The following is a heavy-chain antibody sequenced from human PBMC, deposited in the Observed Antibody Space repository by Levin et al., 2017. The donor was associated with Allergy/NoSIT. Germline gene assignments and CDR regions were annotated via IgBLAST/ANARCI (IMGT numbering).Heavy chain of an antibody. CDR2: INNDGSVT. CDR1: GFTFSTYW. CDR3: ARDSGSGSYKVDQ. J-gene: IGHJ4*02. Sequence: GGSLRLSCAASGFTFSTYWMHWVRQAPGKGLVWVSVINNDGSVTHYADSVKGRFTTSIDIAKNTLYLQMNSLGAQDTALYYCARDSGSGSYKVDQWGQGPLVIVSS. V-gene: IGHV3-74*01. D-gene: IGHD3-10*01.